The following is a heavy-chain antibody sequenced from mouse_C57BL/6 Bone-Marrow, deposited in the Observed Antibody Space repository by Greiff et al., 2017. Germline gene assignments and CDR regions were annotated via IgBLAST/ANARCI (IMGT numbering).Heavy chain of an antibody. J-gene: IGHJ4*01. CDR2: INPNNGGT. CDR3: ARRSCYYAMDY. CDR1: GYTFTDYY. V-gene: IGHV1-26*01. Sequence: EVKLQQSGPELVKPGASVKISCKASGYTFTDYYMNWVKQSHGKSLEWIGDINPNNGGTRYNQKFKGKATLTVDKSSSTAYMELRSLTSEDSAVYYCARRSCYYAMDYWGQGTSVTVSS.